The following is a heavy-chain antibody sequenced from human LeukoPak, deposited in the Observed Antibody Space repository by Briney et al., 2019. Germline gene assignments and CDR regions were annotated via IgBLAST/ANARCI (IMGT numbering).Heavy chain of an antibody. Sequence: ASVKVSCKSSGYTFTGYYMHWVRQAPGQGLEWMGWINPNSGGTNYAQKFQGRVTMTRDTSISTAYMELSRLRSDDTAVYYCARGGRYCSGGSCYQDYWGQGTLVTVSP. D-gene: IGHD2-15*01. CDR1: GYTFTGYY. J-gene: IGHJ4*02. CDR3: ARGGRYCSGGSCYQDY. V-gene: IGHV1-2*02. CDR2: INPNSGGT.